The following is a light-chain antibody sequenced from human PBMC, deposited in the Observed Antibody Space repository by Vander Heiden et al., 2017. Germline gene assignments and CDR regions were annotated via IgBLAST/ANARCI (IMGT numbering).Light chain of an antibody. CDR2: ANT. CDR3: QSYDSSLSAWV. V-gene: IGLV1-40*01. J-gene: IGLJ3*02. CDR1: GSNIGAHYD. Sequence: QPVLTQPPSVSGAPGQKVTISCTGSGSNIGAHYDVHWYQHLPGPAPDLLIYANTNRPSGVPDRFSGSKAGASASLAITGLQAEDEADYYCQSYDSSLSAWVFGGGTKLTVL.